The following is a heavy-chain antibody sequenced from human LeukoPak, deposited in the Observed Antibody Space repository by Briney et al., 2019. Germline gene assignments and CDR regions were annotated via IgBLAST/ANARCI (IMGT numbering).Heavy chain of an antibody. V-gene: IGHV1-2*02. CDR2: LNPRTGVT. CDR1: GYTFGDYY. D-gene: IGHD5-12*01. J-gene: IGHJ4*02. CDR3: ARDHRLGKTGYDMPGD. Sequence: GASVRVSCKASGYTFGDYYLYWVRQAPGQGLEWVGWLNPRTGVTKYAQQFQGRVSMTRDTSISTAYMELSRLTSDDTAVYYCARDHRLGKTGYDMPGDWGQGSLVIVSS.